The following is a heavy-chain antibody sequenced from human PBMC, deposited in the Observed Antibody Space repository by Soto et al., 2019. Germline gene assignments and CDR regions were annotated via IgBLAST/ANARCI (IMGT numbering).Heavy chain of an antibody. Sequence: ASVQVSCKASGVTFSSYAISWVRQAPGQGLEWMGGIIPIFGTANYAQKFQGRVTITADESTSTAYMELSSLRSEDTAVYYCARSTYYYDSSGYYWPNGFDYWGQGTLVTVSS. V-gene: IGHV1-69*13. D-gene: IGHD3-22*01. CDR3: ARSTYYYDSSGYYWPNGFDY. J-gene: IGHJ4*02. CDR2: IIPIFGTA. CDR1: GVTFSSYA.